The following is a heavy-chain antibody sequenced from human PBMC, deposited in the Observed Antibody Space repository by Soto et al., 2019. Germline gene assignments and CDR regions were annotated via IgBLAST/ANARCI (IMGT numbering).Heavy chain of an antibody. CDR1: GFTFSDYC. Sequence: QVQLVESGGGLVKPGGSLRLSCAGSGFTFSDYCMTWIRQAPGKGLEWVSYIRSSGSTIYYADPVRGRFTISRDNAKNSLYLQINSLRAEDTAVYYCARVSDFLQNNANNDDAFDNWGQGAMVTVYS. V-gene: IGHV3-11*01. D-gene: IGHD2-21*02. CDR3: ARVSDFLQNNANNDDAFDN. J-gene: IGHJ3*02. CDR2: IRSSGSTI.